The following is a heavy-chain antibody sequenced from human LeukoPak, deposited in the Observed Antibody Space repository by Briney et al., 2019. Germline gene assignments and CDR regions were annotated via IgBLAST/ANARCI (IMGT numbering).Heavy chain of an antibody. CDR1: GFTFSDYY. CDR2: ISTSGSTI. CDR3: ARGFRKEGAMDSDY. Sequence: KPGGSLRISCAASGFTFSDYYMSWIRQAPGKGLEWVSYISTSGSTIYYADSVKGRFTISRDNAKNSLYVQMNSLRAEDTAVYYCARGFRKEGAMDSDYWGPGILVTVSS. V-gene: IGHV3-11*04. J-gene: IGHJ4*02. D-gene: IGHD1-26*01.